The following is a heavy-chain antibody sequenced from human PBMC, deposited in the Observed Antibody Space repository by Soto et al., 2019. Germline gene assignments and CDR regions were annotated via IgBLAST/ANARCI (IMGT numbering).Heavy chain of an antibody. J-gene: IGHJ4*02. V-gene: IGHV1-24*01. Sequence: ASVKVSCKVSGNTLSELYMHWVLQAPGKGLEWMGGFDPEDGETIYAQKFQGRVTMTEDTSTDTAYMELSSLRSEDTAVYYCATVFGGSNGWYTSYYFDYWGQGTLVTVSS. CDR3: ATVFGGSNGWYTSYYFDY. CDR2: FDPEDGET. D-gene: IGHD6-19*01. CDR1: GNTLSELY.